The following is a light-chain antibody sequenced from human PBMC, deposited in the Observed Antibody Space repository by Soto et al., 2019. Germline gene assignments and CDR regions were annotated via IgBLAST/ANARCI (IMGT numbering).Light chain of an antibody. CDR3: QQHNSYPFT. CDR1: QAIKNN. V-gene: IGKV1-17*01. Sequence: DIQMTQSPSSLSTSVGDRVTITCRASQAIKNNLAWYQHRPGEAPKRLIYAASNLQTGAPSRFSGSGSGTEFTLTISSLQPEDFATYYCQQHNSYPFTFGGGTKVELK. CDR2: AAS. J-gene: IGKJ4*01.